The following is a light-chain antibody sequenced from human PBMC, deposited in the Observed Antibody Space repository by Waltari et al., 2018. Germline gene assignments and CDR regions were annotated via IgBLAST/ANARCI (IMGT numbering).Light chain of an antibody. V-gene: IGLV1-44*01. CDR3: AAWDDSLNGRWV. CDR2: RSD. CDR1: ASNIGNNV. Sequence: QSMLTQPPSASGTPGQGVTISCSGGASNIGNNVVNWYQQVPGKAPKLLINRSDRRPAGVPDRFSGSKSGTSASLAISGLQSEDEADYYCAAWDDSLNGRWVFGGGTKVTVL. J-gene: IGLJ3*02.